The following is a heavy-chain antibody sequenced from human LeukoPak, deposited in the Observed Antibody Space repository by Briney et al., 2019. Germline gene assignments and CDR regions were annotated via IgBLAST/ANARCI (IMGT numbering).Heavy chain of an antibody. CDR3: AKKGPSSTTPFDY. V-gene: IGHV3-23*01. D-gene: IGHD1-26*01. Sequence: PGVSLRRSCAASGFTFSSYAMSRVRQAPGKGLEWVSAISGSGGSTYYADSVKGRFTISRDNSKNTLYLQMNSLRAEDTAVYYCAKKGPSSTTPFDYWGQGTLVTVSS. CDR1: GFTFSSYA. CDR2: ISGSGGST. J-gene: IGHJ4*02.